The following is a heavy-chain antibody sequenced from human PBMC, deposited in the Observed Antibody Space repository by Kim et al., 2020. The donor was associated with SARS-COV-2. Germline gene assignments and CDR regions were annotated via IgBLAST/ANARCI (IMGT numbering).Heavy chain of an antibody. Sequence: SETLSLTCAVYGGSFSGYYWSWIRQPPGKGLEWIGEINHSGSTNYNPSLKSRVTISVDTSKNQFSLKLSSVTAADTAVYYCARTINRSGYLFDYWGQGTLVTVSS. CDR3: ARTINRSGYLFDY. CDR2: INHSGST. CDR1: GGSFSGYY. V-gene: IGHV4-34*01. J-gene: IGHJ4*02. D-gene: IGHD6-13*01.